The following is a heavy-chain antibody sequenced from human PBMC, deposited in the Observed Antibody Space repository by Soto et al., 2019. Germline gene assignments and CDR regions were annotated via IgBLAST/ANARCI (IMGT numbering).Heavy chain of an antibody. V-gene: IGHV3-15*07. CDR2: IKSKTACGTT. CDR3: TTDPPSSYYDILTAYRGPFDP. J-gene: IGHJ5*02. CDR1: GFTFSNAW. Sequence: EVQLVESGGGLVKPGGSLRLSCAASGFTFSNAWMNWVRQAPGKGLEWVGRIKSKTACGTTDYAAAVKGSFPISRDDSKTTLYLQMNSLKPKDTAVYYCTTDPPSSYYDILTAYRGPFDPWGQGTLVTVSS. D-gene: IGHD3-9*01.